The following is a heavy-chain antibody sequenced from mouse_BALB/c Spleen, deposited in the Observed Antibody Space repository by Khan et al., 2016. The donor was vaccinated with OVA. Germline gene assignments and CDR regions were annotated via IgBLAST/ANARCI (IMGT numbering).Heavy chain of an antibody. V-gene: IGHV1-4*01. CDR1: GYTFTSYT. CDR2: INPSSGYT. D-gene: IGHD3-1*01. Sequence: VELVESGAELVKPGASVKMSCKASGYTFTSYTMHWVKQRPGQGLEWIGYINPSSGYTKYNQKFKDKATLTADKSSSTAYMQLSSLTSEDSAVYYGERKSTRAYYWGQGTTLTVSS. J-gene: IGHJ2*01. CDR3: ERKSTRAYY.